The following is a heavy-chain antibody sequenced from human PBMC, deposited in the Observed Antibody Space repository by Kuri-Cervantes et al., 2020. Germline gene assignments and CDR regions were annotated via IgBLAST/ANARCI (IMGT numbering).Heavy chain of an antibody. Sequence: ASVKVSCKASGYTFTSYYMHWVRQAPGQGLEWMGMINPSGGSTSYAQKFQGRVTITADESTSTAYMELSSLRSEDTAVYYCARDQGGDGYKYWGQGTLVTVSS. V-gene: IGHV1-46*01. J-gene: IGHJ4*02. CDR1: GYTFTSYY. CDR3: ARDQGGDGYKY. D-gene: IGHD5-24*01. CDR2: INPSGGST.